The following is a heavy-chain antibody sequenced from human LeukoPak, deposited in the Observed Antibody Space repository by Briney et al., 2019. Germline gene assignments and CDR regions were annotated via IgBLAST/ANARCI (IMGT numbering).Heavy chain of an antibody. Sequence: SETLSLTCAVYGGSFSGYYWSWIRQPPGKGLEWIGEINHSGSTNYNPSLKSRVTISVDTSKNQFSLKLSPVTAADTAVSYCARFLRYHYMEVWGKGTTVTVSS. D-gene: IGHD2/OR15-2a*01. J-gene: IGHJ6*03. CDR1: GGSFSGYY. CDR2: INHSGST. V-gene: IGHV4-34*01. CDR3: ARFLRYHYMEV.